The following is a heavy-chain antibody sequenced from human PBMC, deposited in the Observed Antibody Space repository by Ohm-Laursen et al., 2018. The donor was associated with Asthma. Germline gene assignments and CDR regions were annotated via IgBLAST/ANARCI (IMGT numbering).Heavy chain of an antibody. Sequence: SLRLSCSASGFTFSSYAMSWVRQAPGKGLEWVSAISGSGGSTYYADSVKGRFTISRDNSKNTLYLQMNSLRAEDTAVYYCAKDVLSYYYDSSGYYYWGQGTLVTVSS. CDR3: AKDVLSYYYDSSGYYY. CDR2: ISGSGGST. J-gene: IGHJ4*02. V-gene: IGHV3-23*01. D-gene: IGHD3-22*01. CDR1: GFTFSSYA.